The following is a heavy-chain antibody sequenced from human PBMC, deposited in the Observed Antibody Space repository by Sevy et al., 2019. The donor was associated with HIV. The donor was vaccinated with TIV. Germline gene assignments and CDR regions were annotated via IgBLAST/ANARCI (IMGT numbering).Heavy chain of an antibody. D-gene: IGHD3-22*01. Sequence: GGSLRLSCAASGFTFSRYAMSWVRQAPGKGLEWVSAFSGSGGGTYYADSVKGRFTISRDNSKNTLYLQMNSMRAEGTAVYYCAKDRYYDSTSPLDYWGQGTLVTVSS. CDR2: FSGSGGGT. J-gene: IGHJ4*02. CDR3: AKDRYYDSTSPLDY. CDR1: GFTFSRYA. V-gene: IGHV3-23*01.